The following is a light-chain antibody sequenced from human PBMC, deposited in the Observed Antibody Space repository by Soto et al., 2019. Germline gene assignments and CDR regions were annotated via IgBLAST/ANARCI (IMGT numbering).Light chain of an antibody. CDR2: GAS. CDR1: QSVSSS. Sequence: DIVLTQSPGTLSLSPGEGATLSCRASQSVSSSSLAWYQQKPGQAPRLLIYGASTRATGIPARFSGSGSGTDFTLTISSLQSEDFAVYYCQQYNNWPWTFGQGTKVDIK. J-gene: IGKJ1*01. V-gene: IGKV3-15*01. CDR3: QQYNNWPWT.